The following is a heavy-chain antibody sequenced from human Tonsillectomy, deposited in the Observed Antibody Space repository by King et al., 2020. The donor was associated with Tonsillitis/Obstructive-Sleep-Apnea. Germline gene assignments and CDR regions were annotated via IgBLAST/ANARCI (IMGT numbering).Heavy chain of an antibody. CDR3: VKDLDGVPFDY. D-gene: IGHD4-17*01. J-gene: IGHJ4*02. Sequence: VQLVESGGGLVQPGWSLRLSCSASGFTFSSYAIHWFRQAPGKGLEYCSAIWSDGGSTYYADSGKGRFTLSRDNSKNTLYLQMSRLRAEDTAVYYCVKDLDGVPFDYWGQGTLVTVSS. CDR2: IWSDGGST. CDR1: GFTFSSYA. V-gene: IGHV3-64D*06.